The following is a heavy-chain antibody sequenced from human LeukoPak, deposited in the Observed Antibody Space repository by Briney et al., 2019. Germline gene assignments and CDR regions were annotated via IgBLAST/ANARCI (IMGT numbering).Heavy chain of an antibody. Sequence: GGSLRLSCAASGFTFSSYAMSWVRQAPGKGLEWVSAISGSGGSTYYADSVKGRFTISRDNSKNTLYLQMNSLGAEDTAVYYCAKDQTFADYYDSSAHAGVFDYGGEGTLVTVSS. D-gene: IGHD3-22*01. CDR1: GFTFSSYA. J-gene: IGHJ4*02. CDR2: ISGSGGST. V-gene: IGHV3-23*01. CDR3: AKDQTFADYYDSSAHAGVFDY.